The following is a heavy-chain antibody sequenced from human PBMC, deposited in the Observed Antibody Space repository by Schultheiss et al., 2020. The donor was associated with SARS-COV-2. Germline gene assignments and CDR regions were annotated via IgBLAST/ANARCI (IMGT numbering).Heavy chain of an antibody. CDR3: ARGEYYDSSGYSVVESAYYYGMDV. J-gene: IGHJ6*02. CDR2: ISSSSSYI. CDR1: GFTFSSYS. Sequence: GGSLRLSCAASGFTFSSYSMNWVRQAPGKGLEWVSYISSSSSYIYYADSVKGRFTISRDNAKDTLYLQVNSLRAEDTAVYYCARGEYYDSSGYSVVESAYYYGMDVWGQGTTVTVSS. V-gene: IGHV3-21*05. D-gene: IGHD3-22*01.